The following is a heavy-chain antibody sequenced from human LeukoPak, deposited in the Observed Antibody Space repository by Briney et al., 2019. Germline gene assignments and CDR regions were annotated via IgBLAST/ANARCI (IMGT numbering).Heavy chain of an antibody. CDR3: AKDISQGYTFGSIEEDY. CDR2: ISESDGST. Sequence: GGSLRLSCAASGFTFSSYWMSWVRQAPGKGLEWLSAISESDGSTYYADSVKGRFTISRDNSKNTLYLQMNSLGADDTAVYFCAKDISQGYTFGSIEEDYWGQGTLVTVSS. V-gene: IGHV3-23*01. J-gene: IGHJ4*02. CDR1: GFTFSSYW. D-gene: IGHD5-18*01.